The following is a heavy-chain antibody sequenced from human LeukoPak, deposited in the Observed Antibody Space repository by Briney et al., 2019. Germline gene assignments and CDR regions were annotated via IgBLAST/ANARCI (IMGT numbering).Heavy chain of an antibody. CDR2: ISSSSSYI. V-gene: IGHV3-21*01. CDR1: GFTFSSYS. J-gene: IGHJ4*02. CDR3: ARGEYSSSWCGGTGRDGKFDY. D-gene: IGHD6-13*01. Sequence: PGGSLRLSCAASGFTFSSYSMNWVRQAPGKGLEWVSSISSSSSYIYYADSVKGRFTISRDSAKNSLYLQMNSLRAEDTAVYYCARGEYSSSWCGGTGRDGKFDYWGQGTLVTVSS.